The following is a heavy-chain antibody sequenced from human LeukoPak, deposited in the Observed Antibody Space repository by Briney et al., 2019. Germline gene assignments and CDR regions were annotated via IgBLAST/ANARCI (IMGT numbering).Heavy chain of an antibody. V-gene: IGHV4-34*01. CDR1: GGSFSGYY. CDR3: ARAPAAKPNWFDP. D-gene: IGHD2-2*01. Sequence: SETLSLTCAVYGGSFSGYYWSWIRQPPGKGLEWIGEINHSGSTNYNPSLKSRVTISVDTSKNQFSLKLSSVTAADTAVYYCARAPAAKPNWFDPWGQGTLVTVSS. J-gene: IGHJ5*02. CDR2: INHSGST.